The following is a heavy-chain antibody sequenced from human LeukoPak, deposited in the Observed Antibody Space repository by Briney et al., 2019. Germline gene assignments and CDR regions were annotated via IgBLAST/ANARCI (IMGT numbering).Heavy chain of an antibody. J-gene: IGHJ3*02. D-gene: IGHD3-3*01. CDR2: ISYDGSNI. CDR1: GFTFSSYG. CDR3: CLDFWSGVDAFDI. V-gene: IGHV3-30*03. Sequence: PGGSLRLSCAASGFTFSSYGMHWVRQVPGKGLEWVAVISYDGSNIYYADSVKGRSTISRDNSKNTLYLQMNSLRAEDTAVYYSCLDFWSGVDAFDIWGQGTMVTVSS.